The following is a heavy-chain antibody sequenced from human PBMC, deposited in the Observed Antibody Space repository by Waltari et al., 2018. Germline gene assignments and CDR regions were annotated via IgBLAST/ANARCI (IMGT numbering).Heavy chain of an antibody. D-gene: IGHD1-26*01. Sequence: QVQLVESGGGVVQPGGSLRLSCAASGFTFSSYGMPWVRQAPGKGLEWVAFIRYDGSNKYYADSVKGRFTISRDNSKNTLYLQMNSLRAEDTAVYYCAKVPRVGAMGVDYWGQGTLVTVSS. V-gene: IGHV3-30*02. CDR1: GFTFSSYG. CDR2: IRYDGSNK. J-gene: IGHJ4*02. CDR3: AKVPRVGAMGVDY.